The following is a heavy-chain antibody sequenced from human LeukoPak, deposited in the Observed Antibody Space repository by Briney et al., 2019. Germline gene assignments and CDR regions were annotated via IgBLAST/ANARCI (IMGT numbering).Heavy chain of an antibody. Sequence: GSLRLSCAASGFTFSDHYMDWVRQAPGKGLEWVSVIYSGGSTYYADSVKGRFTISRDNSKNTLYLQMNSLRAEDTAVYYCARGEYQLPQGNWGQGTLVTVSS. CDR3: ARGEYQLPQGN. V-gene: IGHV3-66*02. D-gene: IGHD2-2*01. J-gene: IGHJ4*02. CDR2: IYSGGST. CDR1: GFTFSDHY.